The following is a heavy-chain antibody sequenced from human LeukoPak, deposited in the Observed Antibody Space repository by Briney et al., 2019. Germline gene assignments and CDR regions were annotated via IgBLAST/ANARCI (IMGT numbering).Heavy chain of an antibody. CDR2: IIPIFGTA. CDR3: ARGVVRGVIAAAFDI. Sequence: SVKVSCKASGGTFSSYAISWVRQAPGQGLEWMGGIIPIFGTANYAQKFQGRVTITADKSTSTAYMELSSLRSEDTAVYYCARGVVRGVIAAAFDIWGQGTMVTVSS. CDR1: GGTFSSYA. V-gene: IGHV1-69*06. D-gene: IGHD3-10*01. J-gene: IGHJ3*02.